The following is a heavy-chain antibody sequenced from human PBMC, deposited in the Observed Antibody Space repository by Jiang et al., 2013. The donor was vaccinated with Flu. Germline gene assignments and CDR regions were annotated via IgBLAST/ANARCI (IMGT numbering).Heavy chain of an antibody. CDR3: ARLGDGYNPLVDL. J-gene: IGHJ2*01. CDR2: DPSDSYT. D-gene: IGHD5-24*01. Sequence: DPSDSYTNYSPSFQGHVTISADKSISTAYLQWSSLKASDTAMYYCARLGDGYNPLVDLWGRGTLVTVSS. V-gene: IGHV5-10-1*01.